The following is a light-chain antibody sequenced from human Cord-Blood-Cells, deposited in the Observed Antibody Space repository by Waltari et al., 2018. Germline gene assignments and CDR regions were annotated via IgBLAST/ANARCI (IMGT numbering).Light chain of an antibody. V-gene: IGLV2-14*03. CDR2: DVS. CDR1: SSAVGGYNY. Sequence: QSALTQPASVSGSPGQSITISCTGTSSAVGGYNYFSWYQQHPGKAPKLMIYDVSNRPSGVSNRFSGSKSGNTASLTISGLQAEDEADYYCSSYTSSSPWVFGGGTKLTVL. J-gene: IGLJ3*02. CDR3: SSYTSSSPWV.